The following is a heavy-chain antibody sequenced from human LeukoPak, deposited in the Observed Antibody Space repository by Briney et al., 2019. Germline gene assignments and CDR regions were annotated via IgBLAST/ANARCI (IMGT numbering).Heavy chain of an antibody. Sequence: ASVKVSCKASGYTFTSYGISWVRQAPGQGLEWMGWISAYNGNTNYAQKLQGRVTMTTGTSTSTAYMELRSLRSDDTAVYYCAREYGSGSYNYYYYYMDVWGKGTTVTVSS. V-gene: IGHV1-18*01. J-gene: IGHJ6*03. D-gene: IGHD3-10*01. CDR3: AREYGSGSYNYYYYYMDV. CDR1: GYTFTSYG. CDR2: ISAYNGNT.